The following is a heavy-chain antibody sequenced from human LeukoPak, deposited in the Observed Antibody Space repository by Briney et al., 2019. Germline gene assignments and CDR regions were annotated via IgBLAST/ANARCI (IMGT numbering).Heavy chain of an antibody. CDR2: ISYDGSNK. CDR1: GFTFSSYA. CDR3: AREGQELWLDR. Sequence: GGSLRLSCAASGFTFSSYAMHWVRQAPGKGLEWVAVISYDGSNKYYADSVKGRFTISGDNSKYTPYPQMNSLRAEDTAVYYCAREGQELWLDRWGQGTLVTVSS. V-gene: IGHV3-30-3*01. D-gene: IGHD1-26*01. J-gene: IGHJ5*02.